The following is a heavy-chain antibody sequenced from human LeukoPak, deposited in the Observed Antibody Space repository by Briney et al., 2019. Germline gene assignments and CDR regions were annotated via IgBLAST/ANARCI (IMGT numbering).Heavy chain of an antibody. Sequence: GRSLRLSCAASRFTFDDYAMQWVRQAPGKGREWVSGISWNSGNIGYADSVKGRFTISRDNSKNTLYLQMNSLRAEDTAVYYCAKDRSIAVADGNDYWGQGTLVTVSS. D-gene: IGHD6-19*01. CDR3: AKDRSIAVADGNDY. CDR2: ISWNSGNI. CDR1: RFTFDDYA. J-gene: IGHJ4*02. V-gene: IGHV3-9*01.